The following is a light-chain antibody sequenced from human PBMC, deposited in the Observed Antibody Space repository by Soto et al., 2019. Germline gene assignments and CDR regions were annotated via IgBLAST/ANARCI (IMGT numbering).Light chain of an antibody. J-gene: IGLJ2*01. CDR1: SSNIGAGYD. V-gene: IGLV1-40*01. Sequence: QSVLTQPPSVSGAPGQRVTISCTGSSSNIGAGYDVHWYQQLPGTAPKLLMYGNNIRPSGVPDRFSDSKSGTSASLAITGLQAEDGAAYFCQSYDSSLRGLVFGGGTQLTVL. CDR3: QSYDSSLRGLV. CDR2: GNN.